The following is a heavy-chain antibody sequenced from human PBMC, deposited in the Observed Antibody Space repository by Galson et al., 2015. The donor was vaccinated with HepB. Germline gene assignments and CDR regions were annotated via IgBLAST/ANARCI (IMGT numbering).Heavy chain of an antibody. CDR2: VSGSGGST. CDR1: GFTFSSYA. D-gene: IGHD2-2*03. V-gene: IGHV3-23*01. J-gene: IGHJ4*02. CDR3: AAQGSRMDIWAHRGGELGDY. Sequence: SLRLSCAASGFTFSSYAMSWVRQAPGKGLEWVSAVSGSGGSTYYADSVKGRFTISRDNSKNTLYLRTNSLRAEDTAVYYCAAQGSRMDIWAHRGGELGDYWGQGTLVTVSS.